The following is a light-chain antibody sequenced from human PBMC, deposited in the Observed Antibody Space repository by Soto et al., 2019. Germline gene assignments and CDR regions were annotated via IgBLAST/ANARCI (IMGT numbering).Light chain of an antibody. V-gene: IGKV3-15*01. CDR2: GAS. J-gene: IGKJ2*01. CDR1: QSVKTF. CDR3: QQYNNWPPYT. Sequence: EIVLTQSPATLSLSPGERATLSCRASQSVKTFLVWYQQRPGQAPRLLIYGASTRATGIPARFSGSGSGTEFTLTISNLQSEDFAVYYCQQYNNWPPYTFGQGTKVDNK.